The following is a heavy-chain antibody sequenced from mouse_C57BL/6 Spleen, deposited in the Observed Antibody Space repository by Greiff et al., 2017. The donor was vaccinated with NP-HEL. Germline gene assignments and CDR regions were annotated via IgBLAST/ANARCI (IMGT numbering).Heavy chain of an antibody. D-gene: IGHD1-1*01. CDR1: GFNIKDDY. CDR3: TTLSTVVATDY. Sequence: VQLKQSGAELVRPGASVHFSCPASGFNIKDDYMHWVKQRPEQGLEWIGWIDPENGDTEYASKFQGKATITADTSSNTAYLQLSSLTSEDTAVYYCTTLSTVVATDYWGQGTTLTVSS. V-gene: IGHV14-4*01. J-gene: IGHJ2*01. CDR2: IDPENGDT.